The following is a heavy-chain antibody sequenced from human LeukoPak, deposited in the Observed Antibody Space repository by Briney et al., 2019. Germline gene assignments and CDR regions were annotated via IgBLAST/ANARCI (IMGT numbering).Heavy chain of an antibody. Sequence: PSETLSLTCTVSGASFNSDDQYWNWIRQSPGKGLEWIGSIHPSGMLYNNPSLESRVTMSRDTPKDQFSLNLNSVTAADTAVYFCSRGLDSRKLGYWGQGILVTVSS. CDR1: GASFNSDDQY. J-gene: IGHJ4*02. CDR2: IHPSGML. D-gene: IGHD3-22*01. CDR3: SRGLDSRKLGY. V-gene: IGHV4-31*03.